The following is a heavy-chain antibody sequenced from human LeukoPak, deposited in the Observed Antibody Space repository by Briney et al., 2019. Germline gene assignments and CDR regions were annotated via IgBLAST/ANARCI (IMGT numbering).Heavy chain of an antibody. D-gene: IGHD2-2*02. J-gene: IGHJ2*01. V-gene: IGHV3-30*04. Sequence: GRSLRLSCAASGFTFTDYAIHWVRQAPGRGLEWVAVISFDGSNKYYGDSVKGRFTISRDNSKNTLYLQMNSLRAEDTAVYYCATDYTLFPHWYFALWGRGTLVTVSS. CDR2: ISFDGSNK. CDR3: ATDYTLFPHWYFAL. CDR1: GFTFTDYA.